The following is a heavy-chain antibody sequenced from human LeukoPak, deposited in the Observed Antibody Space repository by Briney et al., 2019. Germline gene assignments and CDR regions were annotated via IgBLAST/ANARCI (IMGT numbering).Heavy chain of an antibody. D-gene: IGHD3-16*02. J-gene: IGHJ6*02. CDR3: ARVISYYYGMDV. CDR1: GGSISSTNNY. V-gene: IGHV4-61*05. Sequence: SETLSLTCTVSGGSISSTNNYWGWIRQPPGKGLEWIGYIYYSGSTNYNPSLKSRVTISVDTSKNQFSLKLSSVTAADTAVYYCARVISYYYGMDVWGQGTTVTVSS. CDR2: IYYSGST.